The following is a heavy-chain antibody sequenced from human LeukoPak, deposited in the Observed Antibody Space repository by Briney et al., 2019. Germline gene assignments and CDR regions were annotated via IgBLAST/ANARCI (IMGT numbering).Heavy chain of an antibody. V-gene: IGHV1-2*02. J-gene: IGHJ6*02. D-gene: IGHD3-3*01. CDR1: GYTFTGYY. Sequence: GASVKVSCKASGYTFTGYYMHWVRQAPGQGLEWMGWINPNSGGTNYAQKFQGRVTMTRDTSISTAYMELSRLRSDDTAVYYCASVGPTKRFGVVIIPVSYYGMDVWGQGTTVTVSS. CDR3: ASVGPTKRFGVVIIPVSYYGMDV. CDR2: INPNSGGT.